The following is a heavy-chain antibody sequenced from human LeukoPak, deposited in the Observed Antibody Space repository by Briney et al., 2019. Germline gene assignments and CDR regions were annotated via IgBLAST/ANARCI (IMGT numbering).Heavy chain of an antibody. CDR3: AKDGRSRYTAMVTYYFDY. CDR2: IWYDGSNK. V-gene: IGHV3-30*02. Sequence: GGSLRLSCAASGFTFSSYGMHWVRQAPGKGLEWVAVIWYDGSNKYYADSVKGRFTISRDNSKNTLYLQMNSLRADDTAVYYCAKDGRSRYTAMVTYYFDYWGQGTLVTVSS. D-gene: IGHD5-18*01. J-gene: IGHJ4*02. CDR1: GFTFSSYG.